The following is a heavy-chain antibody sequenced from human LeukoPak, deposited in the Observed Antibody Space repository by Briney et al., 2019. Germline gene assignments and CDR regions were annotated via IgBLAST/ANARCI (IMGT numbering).Heavy chain of an antibody. CDR3: AKDARGGTSGYYPLEY. J-gene: IGHJ4*02. CDR2: ISYDGSNK. V-gene: IGHV3-30*18. CDR1: RFTLSTYG. D-gene: IGHD3-22*01. Sequence: SLRLSCAASRFTLSTYGLHWVRQAPGKGLEWVAVISYDGSNKYYADSVKGRFTISRDNSRNTLYLQMNSLRAEDTAVYYCAKDARGGTSGYYPLEYWGQGTLVTVSS.